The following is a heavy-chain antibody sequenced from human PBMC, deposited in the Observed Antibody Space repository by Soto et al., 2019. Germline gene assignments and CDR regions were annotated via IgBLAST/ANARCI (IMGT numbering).Heavy chain of an antibody. CDR2: INAGNGNT. CDR3: AAYYDYAHPFAPGMDV. Sequence: ASVKVSCKASGYTFTSYAMHWVRQAPGQRLEWMGWINAGNGNTKYSQKFQGRVTITRDTSASTAYMELSSLRSEDTAVYYCAAYYDYAHPFAPGMDVWGQGTTVTVSS. J-gene: IGHJ6*02. V-gene: IGHV1-3*01. CDR1: GYTFTSYA. D-gene: IGHD3-16*01.